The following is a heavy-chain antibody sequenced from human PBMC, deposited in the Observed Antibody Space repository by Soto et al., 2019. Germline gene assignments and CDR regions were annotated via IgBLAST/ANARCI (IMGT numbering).Heavy chain of an antibody. CDR2: IDNNGGT. V-gene: IGHV4-59*08. Sequence: QVQLQESGPGLVKPSETLSLTCTVSGDSVSSYKWSWIRQTPGKGLEWIGYIDNNGGTSYNPPLRGRVTMSVDTSTKQFSLRLNSVTAADTAVYYGVRQGFGALHGLVDVWGQGTTVTVSS. CDR3: VRQGFGALHGLVDV. D-gene: IGHD3-10*01. J-gene: IGHJ6*02. CDR1: GDSVSSYK.